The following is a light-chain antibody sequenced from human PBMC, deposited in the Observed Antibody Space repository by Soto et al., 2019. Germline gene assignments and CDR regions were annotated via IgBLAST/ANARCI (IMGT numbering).Light chain of an antibody. Sequence: EIVLTQSPATLSLSPGQRATLSCRASQSIRNHLACYHQKLGQAPRLLIYDASTRATGIPARFSGSGSGADFTLTINSLEPEDFAVYYCHQRNNWPFAFGPGTKVEFK. CDR3: HQRNNWPFA. V-gene: IGKV3-11*01. CDR2: DAS. J-gene: IGKJ3*01. CDR1: QSIRNH.